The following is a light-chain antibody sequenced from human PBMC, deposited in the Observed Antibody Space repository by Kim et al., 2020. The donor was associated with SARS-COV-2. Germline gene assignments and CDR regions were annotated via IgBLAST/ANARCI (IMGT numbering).Light chain of an antibody. J-gene: IGLJ2*01. CDR3: KSRDSSVKLLV. V-gene: IGLV3-19*01. Sequence: SSELTQDPAVSVALGQTVKITCQGDNLRTYYANWYQQKPGQAPVLVMFGQNNRPSGIPDRFSGSSSGNTASLTITGAQAEDEADYYCKSRDSSVKLLVFG. CDR1: NLRTYY. CDR2: GQN.